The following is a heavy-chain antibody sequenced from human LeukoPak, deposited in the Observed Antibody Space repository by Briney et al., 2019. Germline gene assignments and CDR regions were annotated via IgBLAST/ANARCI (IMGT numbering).Heavy chain of an antibody. CDR2: IIPIFGTA. J-gene: IGHJ5*02. D-gene: IGHD3-9*01. V-gene: IGHV1-69*01. CDR3: ARGGQVLRYFDWLSHDNWFDP. Sequence: ASVKVSCKASGGTFSSYAISWVRQAPGQGLEWMGGIIPIFGTANYAQKFQGRVTITADESTSTAYMELSSLGSEDTAVYYCARGGQVLRYFDWLSHDNWFDPWGQGTLVTVSS. CDR1: GGTFSSYA.